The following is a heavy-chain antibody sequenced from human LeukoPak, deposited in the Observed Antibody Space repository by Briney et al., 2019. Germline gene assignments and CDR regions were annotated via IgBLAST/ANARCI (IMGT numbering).Heavy chain of an antibody. J-gene: IGHJ4*02. CDR1: ELTLSKYS. D-gene: IGHD5-12*01. Sequence: GGSLSLARAADELTLSKYSMTWVRPAQEKGLEWVSSISSSSSYIYYADSVKGRFTISRDNAKNSLYLQMNSLRAEDTAVYYCARVAVATTWYYFDYWGQGTLVTVSS. CDR2: ISSSSSYI. V-gene: IGHV3-21*01. CDR3: ARVAVATTWYYFDY.